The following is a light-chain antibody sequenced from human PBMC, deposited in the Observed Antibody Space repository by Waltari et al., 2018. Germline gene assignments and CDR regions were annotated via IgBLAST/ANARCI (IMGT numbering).Light chain of an antibody. CDR3: CSYAGADTSVL. CDR2: DVN. CDR1: SSDIGAFDF. Sequence: QSALTQPRSVSGSPGQSVTISCTGTSSDIGAFDFVSWYQQYPGQAPKLMIYDVNERPPGVPDRFSASKSGNSASLTISGLLNEDEADYYCCSYAGADTSVLFGGGTTVTVL. V-gene: IGLV2-11*01. J-gene: IGLJ2*01.